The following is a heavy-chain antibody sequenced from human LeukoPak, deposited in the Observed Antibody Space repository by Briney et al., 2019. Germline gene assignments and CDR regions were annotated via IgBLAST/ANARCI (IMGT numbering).Heavy chain of an antibody. CDR1: GFTFTNAW. D-gene: IGHD5-24*01. J-gene: IGHJ4*02. Sequence: GGSLRLSCAASGFTFTNAWMYWVRQAPGKGLEWVARIKSRTDGGTTDYAAPVKGRFTISRDDSKNTLYLEMNSLRTEDTGVFYCATRINRDGYNWAYDHWGQGTLVTVSS. CDR3: ATRINRDGYNWAYDH. V-gene: IGHV3-15*01. CDR2: IKSRTDGGTT.